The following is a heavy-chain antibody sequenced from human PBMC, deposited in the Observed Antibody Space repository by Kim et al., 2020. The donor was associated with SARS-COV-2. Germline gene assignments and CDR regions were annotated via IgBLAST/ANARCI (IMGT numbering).Heavy chain of an antibody. D-gene: IGHD5-18*01. CDR1: GYTFTSYD. J-gene: IGHJ4*02. CDR2: MNPNSGNT. V-gene: IGHV1-8*01. Sequence: ASVKVSCKASGYTFTSYDINWVRPATGQGLEWMGWMNPNSGNTGYAQKFQGRVTMTRNTSISTAYMELSSLRSEDTAVYYCARSWWGHYGYVEEEGWGQGTLVTVSS. CDR3: ARSWWGHYGYVEEEG.